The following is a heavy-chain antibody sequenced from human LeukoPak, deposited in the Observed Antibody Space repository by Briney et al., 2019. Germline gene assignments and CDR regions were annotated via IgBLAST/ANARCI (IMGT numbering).Heavy chain of an antibody. V-gene: IGHV4-59*08. CDR3: ARLPSGYDPYYYYGMDV. D-gene: IGHD5-12*01. CDR2: IYYSGST. J-gene: IGHJ6*02. Sequence: SETLSLTCTGSGGSISSYYWSWIRQPPGKGLEWIGYIYYSGSTNYNPSLKSRVTISVDTSKNQFSLKLSSVTAADTAVYYCARLPSGYDPYYYYGMDVWGQGTTVTVSS. CDR1: GGSISSYY.